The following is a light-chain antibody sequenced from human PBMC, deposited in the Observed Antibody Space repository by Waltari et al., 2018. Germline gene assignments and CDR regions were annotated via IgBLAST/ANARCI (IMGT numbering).Light chain of an antibody. J-gene: IGLJ3*02. CDR1: TSNIGTNT. V-gene: IGLV1-44*01. Sequence: QSVLTQPPLTSGTPGQRVTISCSGSTSNIGTNTVTWYQVLPGTAPKTVIFANYHRPSGVPDRFSASKSGTSASLVISGLQSEDEADYFCATWDDSLSGRVFGGGTKVTVL. CDR3: ATWDDSLSGRV. CDR2: ANY.